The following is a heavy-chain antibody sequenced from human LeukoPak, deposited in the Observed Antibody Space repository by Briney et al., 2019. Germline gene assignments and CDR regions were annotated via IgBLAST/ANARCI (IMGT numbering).Heavy chain of an antibody. CDR2: ISGSGGST. CDR3: AKDLRQWLGYYFDY. D-gene: IGHD6-19*01. Sequence: GGSLRLSCAASGFTFSSYAMSWVRQAPGKGLEWVSAISGSGGSTYSADSVKGRFTISRDNSKNTLYLQMNSLRAEDTAVFYCAKDLRQWLGYYFDYWGQGTLVTVSS. V-gene: IGHV3-23*01. CDR1: GFTFSSYA. J-gene: IGHJ4*02.